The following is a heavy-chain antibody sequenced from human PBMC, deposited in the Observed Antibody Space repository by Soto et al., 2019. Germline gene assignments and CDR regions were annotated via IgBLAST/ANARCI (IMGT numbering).Heavy chain of an antibody. V-gene: IGHV6-1*01. CDR3: AKGDNLGPKTGYAFDP. Sequence: SQTLSLTCAISGDSVSSSTASWNWIRQSPSRGLEWLGRTYFRSKWYNDYAVSVKRRIIINPDTSNNQFSLQLNSVTPEDTAVYFCAKGDNLGPKTGYAFDPWGQGIMVTVSS. CDR2: TYFRSKWYN. J-gene: IGHJ5*02. D-gene: IGHD5-12*01. CDR1: GDSVSSSTAS.